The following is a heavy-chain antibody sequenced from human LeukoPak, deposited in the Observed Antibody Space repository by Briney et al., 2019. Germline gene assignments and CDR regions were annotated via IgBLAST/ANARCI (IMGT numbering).Heavy chain of an antibody. V-gene: IGHV3-21*06. CDR2: VSGTSEYI. J-gene: IGHJ4*02. CDR3: ARWYSSGWYSDY. D-gene: IGHD6-19*01. Sequence: GGSLRLSYAASGFSFSTYSMIWVRQAPGKGLEWVSSVSGTSEYIYYADSVRGRFTISRDSAKNTVYLQMNSLRAEDTAVYYCARWYSSGWYSDYWGQGTLVTVSS. CDR1: GFSFSTYS.